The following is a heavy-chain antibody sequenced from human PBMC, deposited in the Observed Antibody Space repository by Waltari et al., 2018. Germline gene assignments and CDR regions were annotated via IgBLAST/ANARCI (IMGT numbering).Heavy chain of an antibody. CDR1: GFTFRSYW. D-gene: IGHD3-9*01. CDR2: IKQDGSEK. Sequence: EVQLVESGGGLVQPGGSLRLSCAASGFTFRSYWMSWVRRAPGKGREWVAKIKQDGSEKYYVDSVKGRFTISRDNAKNSLYLQMNSLRAEDTAVYYCAREEDDILTGYYISNNWFDPWGQGTLVTVSS. J-gene: IGHJ5*02. V-gene: IGHV3-7*01. CDR3: AREEDDILTGYYISNNWFDP.